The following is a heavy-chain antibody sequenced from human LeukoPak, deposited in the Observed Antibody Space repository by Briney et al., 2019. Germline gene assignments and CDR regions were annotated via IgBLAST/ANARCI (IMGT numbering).Heavy chain of an antibody. V-gene: IGHV3-23*01. Sequence: PGGSLRLSCAASGLASGLTFDNYAMNWVRQAPGKGLEWVSTISGSGSRTYYADSVKGRFTISRDNSKNTLYVQMSSLRADDTAVYYCAAPSSTAVIEGFHHWGQGILVTVSS. J-gene: IGHJ4*02. CDR1: GLASGLTFDNYA. D-gene: IGHD4-17*01. CDR2: ISGSGSRT. CDR3: AAPSSTAVIEGFHH.